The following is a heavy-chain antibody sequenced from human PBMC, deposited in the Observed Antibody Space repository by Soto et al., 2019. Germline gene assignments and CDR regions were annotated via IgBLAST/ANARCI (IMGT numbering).Heavy chain of an antibody. CDR3: VRSGDNYNLLDY. D-gene: IGHD1-1*01. Sequence: GGSLRLSCAASGFIFSDYYMSWIRQAPGKGLEWIGYSSNSGSFTRYADSVKGRFSISRDNAENSLFLQLNSLRGEDTAIYYCVRSGDNYNLLDYWGQGTPVTVAA. CDR2: SSNSGSFT. V-gene: IGHV3-11*06. J-gene: IGHJ4*02. CDR1: GFIFSDYY.